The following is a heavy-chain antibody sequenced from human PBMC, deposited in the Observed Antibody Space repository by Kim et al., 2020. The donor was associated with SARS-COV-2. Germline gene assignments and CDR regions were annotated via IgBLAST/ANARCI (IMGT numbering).Heavy chain of an antibody. J-gene: IGHJ6*02. Sequence: SETLSLTCTVSGGSISSGGYYWSWIRQHPGKGLEWIGYIYYSGSTYYNPSLKSRVTISVDTSKNQFSLKLSSVTAADTAVYYCASYGEWGLYYYYYGMDVWGQGTTVTVSS. CDR2: IYYSGST. CDR1: GGSISSGGYY. D-gene: IGHD3-10*01. V-gene: IGHV4-31*03. CDR3: ASYGEWGLYYYYYGMDV.